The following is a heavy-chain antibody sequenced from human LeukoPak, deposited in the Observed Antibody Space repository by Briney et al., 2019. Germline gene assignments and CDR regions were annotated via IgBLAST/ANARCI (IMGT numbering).Heavy chain of an antibody. CDR1: GFHFRTYG. J-gene: IGHJ6*03. V-gene: IGHV3-23*03. CDR2: IPSGGSNI. Sequence: PGGSLRLSCVASGFHFRTYGMSWVRQAPGKGLEWVSAIPSGGSNIYYADSVKGRFTISRDNIENTLYLHINNLRAEDTAIYYCVKDSQHYDFWSRYNHYPLYYMDAWGKGTTVIVSS. D-gene: IGHD3-3*01. CDR3: VKDSQHYDFWSRYNHYPLYYMDA.